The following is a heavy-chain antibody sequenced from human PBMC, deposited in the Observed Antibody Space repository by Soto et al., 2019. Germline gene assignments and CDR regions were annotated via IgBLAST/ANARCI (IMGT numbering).Heavy chain of an antibody. V-gene: IGHV4-59*01. CDR3: ARASMTTIAMDV. Sequence: QVQLQESGPGLVKPSETLSLTCSVSGGSLSTYYWTWIRQPPGKGLEWIGYVYHTGTTNYNPSLKGRLSISVDTSKNQFSLKLISVTAADTAVYYCARASMTTIAMDVWGQGTTVTVSS. D-gene: IGHD4-17*01. CDR1: GGSLSTYY. J-gene: IGHJ6*02. CDR2: VYHTGTT.